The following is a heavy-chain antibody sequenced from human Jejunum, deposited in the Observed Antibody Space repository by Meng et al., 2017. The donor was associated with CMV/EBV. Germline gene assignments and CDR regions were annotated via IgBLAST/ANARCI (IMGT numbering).Heavy chain of an antibody. CDR2: IYYDGSIT. J-gene: IGHJ4*02. D-gene: IGHD6-6*01. CDR3: ARIGYTSSSEDF. Sequence: SGFTFTSHWMHWVRQVPGKGLVWVSRIYYDGSITTYADSVKGRFTASRDNAKNLLYLEMNSLRAEDTAVYYCARIGYTSSSEDFWGQGTLVTVSS. V-gene: IGHV3-74*01. CDR1: GFTFTSHW.